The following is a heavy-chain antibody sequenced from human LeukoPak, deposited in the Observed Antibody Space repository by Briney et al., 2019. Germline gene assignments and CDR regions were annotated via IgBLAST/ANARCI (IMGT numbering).Heavy chain of an antibody. CDR1: GFTVSSNY. CDR2: IYSGGST. Sequence: GGSLRLSCAASGFTVSSNYMSWVRQAPGKGLEWVSVIYSGGSTYYADSVKGRFTISRDNSKNTLYLQMNSLRAEDTAVYYCARDHSGSRLANWFDPWGQGTLVTVSS. V-gene: IGHV3-53*01. D-gene: IGHD1-26*01. J-gene: IGHJ5*02. CDR3: ARDHSGSRLANWFDP.